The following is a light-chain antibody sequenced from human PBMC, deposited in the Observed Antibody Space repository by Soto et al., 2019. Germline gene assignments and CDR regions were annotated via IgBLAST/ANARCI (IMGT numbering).Light chain of an antibody. CDR1: QGIRNG. J-gene: IGKJ4*01. CDR2: TAS. CDR3: LQDYNYPLT. V-gene: IGKV1-6*01. Sequence: AIQMTQSPSSLSASVGDRVTITCRASQGIRNGLGWYQQKPGKAPKLLIYTASSLHSEVPSRFSGSGSGTDFTLTISSLQPVDFATYYCLQDYNYPLTFGGGTKVAIK.